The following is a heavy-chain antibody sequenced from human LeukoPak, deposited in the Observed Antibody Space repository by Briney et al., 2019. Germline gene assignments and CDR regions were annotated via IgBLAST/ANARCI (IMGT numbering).Heavy chain of an antibody. J-gene: IGHJ4*02. Sequence: GGSLRLSCAASGFTFSSYWMHWVRQAPGRGLVWVSRIDSDGSITNYADSVKGRFTISRDNAKNTLYLQMNSLRADDTAVYYCVRVLGDYGGNAGGYRGQGTLVTVSS. CDR2: IDSDGSIT. V-gene: IGHV3-74*01. CDR1: GFTFSSYW. CDR3: VRVLGDYGGNAGGY. D-gene: IGHD4-23*01.